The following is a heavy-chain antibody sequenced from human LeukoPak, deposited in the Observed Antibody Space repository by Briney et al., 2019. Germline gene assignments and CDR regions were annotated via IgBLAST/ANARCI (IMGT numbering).Heavy chain of an antibody. J-gene: IGHJ6*03. V-gene: IGHV4-59*01. Sequence: PSETLSLTCNVSGVSMRTYYWTWIRQPPGKGMEWIGYIFYNGNTYYNPSLKSRVTISFDTSKNQFFLTLTSMTAADMAVYFCARGAPRRDYYYYYMDVWGKGTTVTVSS. CDR1: GVSMRTYY. CDR3: ARGAPRRDYYYYYMDV. CDR2: IFYNGNT.